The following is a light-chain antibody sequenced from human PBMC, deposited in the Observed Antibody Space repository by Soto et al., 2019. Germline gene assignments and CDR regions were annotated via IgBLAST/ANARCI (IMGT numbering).Light chain of an antibody. V-gene: IGLV1-40*01. J-gene: IGLJ2*01. CDR1: SSNIGAGYD. CDR2: GNS. CDR3: QSHDSSLSVHVV. Sequence: QRVLTQPPSVSGAPGQRDTISCTGSSSNIGAGYDVHWYQQLPGTAPKLLIYGNSNRPSGVPDRFSGSKSGTSASLAITGLQAEDEADYYCQSHDSSLSVHVVFGGGTKLTVL.